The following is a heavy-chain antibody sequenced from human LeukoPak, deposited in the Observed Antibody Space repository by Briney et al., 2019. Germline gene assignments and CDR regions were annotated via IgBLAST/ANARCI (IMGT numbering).Heavy chain of an antibody. CDR2: IRSKAYGGTT. CDR1: GFTFGDYA. CDR3: TRDREVGRYYYYYYYMDV. D-gene: IGHD2-2*01. V-gene: IGHV3-49*03. Sequence: GGSLRLSCTASGFTFGDYAMSWFRQAPGKGLEWVGFIRSKAYGGTTEYAASVKGRFTISRDDSKSIAYLQMNSLKTEDTAVYYSTRDREVGRYYYYYYYMDVWGKGTTVTVSS. J-gene: IGHJ6*03.